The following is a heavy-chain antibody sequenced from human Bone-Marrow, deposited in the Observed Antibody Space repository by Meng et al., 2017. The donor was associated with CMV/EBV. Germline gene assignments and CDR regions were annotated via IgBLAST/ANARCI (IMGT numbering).Heavy chain of an antibody. D-gene: IGHD2-2*01. CDR2: INHSGST. V-gene: IGHV4-34*01. CDR1: GGSFSGYY. CDR3: ARSRVVPASSRAFDI. Sequence: SETLSLTCAVYGGSFSGYYWSWIRQPPGKGLEWIGEINHSGSTNYNPSLKSRVTISVDTSKNQFSLKLSSVTAADTAVYYCARSRVVPASSRAFDIWGQGTMVTVSS. J-gene: IGHJ3*02.